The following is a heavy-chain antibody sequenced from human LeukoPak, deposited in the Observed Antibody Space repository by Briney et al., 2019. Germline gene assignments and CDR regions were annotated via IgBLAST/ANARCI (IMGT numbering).Heavy chain of an antibody. Sequence: SETLSLTCSVSGGSVSSGSYYWSWIRQSPGKGLEWIGYIHYTGSTNYNPSLKSRVTMLIDTSKNQFSLKLSSVTAADTAVYYCARGRYSAGDNWFDPWGQGTLVTVSS. CDR2: IHYTGST. CDR3: ARGRYSAGDNWFDP. D-gene: IGHD3-9*01. V-gene: IGHV4-61*01. J-gene: IGHJ5*02. CDR1: GGSVSSGSYY.